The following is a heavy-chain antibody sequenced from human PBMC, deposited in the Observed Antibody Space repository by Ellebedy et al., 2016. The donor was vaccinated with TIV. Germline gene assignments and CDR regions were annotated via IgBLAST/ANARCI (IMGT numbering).Heavy chain of an antibody. J-gene: IGHJ5*02. CDR3: TKEVGDL. V-gene: IGHV3-30*18. Sequence: GESLKISCAGSGFTFSTYAMLWVRQAPGKGPEWVAFILNDGSGEKYAESVKGRFFISRDNSRNTLFLQMNSLTEDDTVVYYCTKEVGDLWGRGTLVTVSS. CDR1: GFTFSTYA. CDR2: ILNDGSGE.